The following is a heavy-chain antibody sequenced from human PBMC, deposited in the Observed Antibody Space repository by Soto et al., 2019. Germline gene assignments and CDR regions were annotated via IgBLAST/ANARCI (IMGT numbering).Heavy chain of an antibody. Sequence: ASETLSLTCAVYGGSFSGYYWTWIRQTPGKGLEWIGEIHHSGRTNYNPSLKSRVSISADTSKTQFSLNLTSVTAADTAVYYCARGECSSNYCFTRWALDIWGQGTVVTVS. D-gene: IGHD2-2*01. J-gene: IGHJ3*02. CDR2: IHHSGRT. CDR1: GGSFSGYY. V-gene: IGHV4-34*01. CDR3: ARGECSSNYCFTRWALDI.